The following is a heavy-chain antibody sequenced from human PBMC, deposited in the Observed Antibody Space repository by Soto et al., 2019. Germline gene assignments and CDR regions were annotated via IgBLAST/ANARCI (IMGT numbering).Heavy chain of an antibody. CDR1: GFTFSSYS. J-gene: IGHJ3*02. CDR3: ASGYCSGGSCFDDAFDI. Sequence: EVQLVESGGGLVQPGGSLRLSCAASGFTFSSYSMNWVRQAPGKGLEWVSYISSSSSTIYYADSVKGRFTISRDNDKNSLYLQMNSLRAEDTAVYYCASGYCSGGSCFDDAFDIWGQGTMVTVSS. V-gene: IGHV3-48*01. D-gene: IGHD2-15*01. CDR2: ISSSSSTI.